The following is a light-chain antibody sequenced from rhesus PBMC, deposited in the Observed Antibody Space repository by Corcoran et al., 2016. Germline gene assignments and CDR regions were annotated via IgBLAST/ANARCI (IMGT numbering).Light chain of an antibody. CDR1: ENVNNY. CDR2: KAS. V-gene: IGKV1-74*01. J-gene: IGKJ2*01. Sequence: DIQMTQSPSSLSASVGDRVTITCRASENVNNYLNWYQQKPGKAPKLLIYKASTLQSGVPSRFNGSGSGTDYTFTISSLQPEDVATYYCQHGYGTPYSFGQGTKVEIK. CDR3: QHGYGTPYS.